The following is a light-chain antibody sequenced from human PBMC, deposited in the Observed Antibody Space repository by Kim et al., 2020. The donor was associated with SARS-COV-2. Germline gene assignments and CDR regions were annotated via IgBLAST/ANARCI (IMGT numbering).Light chain of an antibody. J-gene: IGLJ2*01. Sequence: QSVLTQPPSVSGAPGQRVTNSCTGSSSNIGAGSDVHWYQQLPGKAPKLLIYVNNNRPSGVPDRLSGFKSGTSASLAIAGLQAEDEADYYCQSYDSSLSVFGGGTQLTVL. CDR3: QSYDSSLSV. CDR1: SSNIGAGSD. V-gene: IGLV1-40*01. CDR2: VNN.